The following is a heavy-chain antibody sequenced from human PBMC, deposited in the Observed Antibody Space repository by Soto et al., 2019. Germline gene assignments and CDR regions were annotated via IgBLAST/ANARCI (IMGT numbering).Heavy chain of an antibody. CDR1: DHTFTSYG. CDR3: ARALYCSGGSCYFDY. J-gene: IGHJ4*02. V-gene: IGHV1-18*01. D-gene: IGHD2-15*01. CDR2: ISPYNGNT. Sequence: QVQLVQSGAEVVKPGASVRVSCKTSDHTFTSYGFTWVRQAPGEGLEWLGWISPYNGNTNYAQKFQGSVTMTTDTSTSTAYMELRSLRSDDTAVYYCARALYCSGGSCYFDYWGQGTLVTVSS.